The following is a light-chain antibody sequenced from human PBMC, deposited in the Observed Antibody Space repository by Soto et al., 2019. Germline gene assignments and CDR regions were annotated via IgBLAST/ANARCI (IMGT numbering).Light chain of an antibody. CDR2: KSN. V-gene: IGLV1-44*01. CDR3: AAWDDSLNGRV. Sequence: QAVVTQPPSASATPGQRVTISCSGSSSNIGSNTVNWYQQLPGTAPKLLIYKSNQRPSGVPDRFSGSKSGTSASLAISGLQSEDEADYYCAAWDDSLNGRVFGGGTNSPS. J-gene: IGLJ3*02. CDR1: SSNIGSNT.